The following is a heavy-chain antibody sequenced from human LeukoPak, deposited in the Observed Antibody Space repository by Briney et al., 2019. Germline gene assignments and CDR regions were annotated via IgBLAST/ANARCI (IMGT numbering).Heavy chain of an antibody. D-gene: IGHD6-19*01. J-gene: IGHJ4*02. Sequence: SETLSLTCTVSGGSISSSSYYWGWIRQPPGKGLEWIGSIYYSGSTYYNPSLKSRVTISVDTSKNQFSLKPSSVTAADTAVYYCARDLTWVAGYYFDYWGQGTLVTVSS. CDR2: IYYSGST. V-gene: IGHV4-39*07. CDR1: GGSISSSSYY. CDR3: ARDLTWVAGYYFDY.